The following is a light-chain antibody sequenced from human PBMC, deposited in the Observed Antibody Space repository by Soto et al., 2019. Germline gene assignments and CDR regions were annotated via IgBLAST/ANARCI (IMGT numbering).Light chain of an antibody. V-gene: IGLV2-14*01. CDR1: KSDIGVYNY. CDR3: TSFTTTNIWV. J-gene: IGLJ3*02. Sequence: QSALTQPASVSGSPGQSITISCTGTKSDIGVYNYVSWYQQHPGKAPKLVICEVSIRPSGVSSRFSGSKSGNTASLTISGLRAEDEADYYCTSFTTTNIWVFGGGTKLTVL. CDR2: EVS.